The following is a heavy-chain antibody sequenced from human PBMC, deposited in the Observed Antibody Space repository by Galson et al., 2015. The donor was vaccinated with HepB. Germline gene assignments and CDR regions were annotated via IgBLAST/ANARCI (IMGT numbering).Heavy chain of an antibody. D-gene: IGHD2/OR15-2a*01. CDR3: ARGEGYFIFPSFDDY. CDR2: ISAYNGNT. Sequence: SVKVSCKASGYTFTSYGISWVRQAPGQGLEWMGWISAYNGNTNYAQKLQGRVTMTTDTSTSTAYMELRSLRSDDTAVYYCARGEGYFIFPSFDDYWGQGTLVTVSS. J-gene: IGHJ4*02. CDR1: GYTFTSYG. V-gene: IGHV1-18*04.